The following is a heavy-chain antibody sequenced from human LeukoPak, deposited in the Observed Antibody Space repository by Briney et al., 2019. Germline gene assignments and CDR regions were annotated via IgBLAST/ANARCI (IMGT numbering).Heavy chain of an antibody. Sequence: GGSLRLSCAASGFTFSSYAMSWVRQAPGKGLEWVSSISGSDGSTYYADSVEGRFTISRDNSKNTLYLQMNSLRAEDTAVYYCARAGNTRFDWGQGTLVTVSS. V-gene: IGHV3-23*01. CDR2: ISGSDGST. CDR1: GFTFSSYA. CDR3: ARAGNTRFD. J-gene: IGHJ4*02. D-gene: IGHD2/OR15-2a*01.